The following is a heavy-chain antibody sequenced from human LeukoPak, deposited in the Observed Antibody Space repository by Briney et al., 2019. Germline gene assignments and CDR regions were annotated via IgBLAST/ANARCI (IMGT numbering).Heavy chain of an antibody. J-gene: IGHJ5*02. V-gene: IGHV1-18*01. CDR2: ISAYNGNT. CDR1: GYTFTSYG. D-gene: IGHD3-9*01. Sequence: GASVKVSCKASGYTFTSYGISWVRQAPGQGLEWMGWISAYNGNTNYAQKLQGRVTMTTDTSTSTAYMELRSLRSDDTAVYYCARETPGYYDLLTGHNPHNWFDPWGQGTLVTVSS. CDR3: ARETPGYYDLLTGHNPHNWFDP.